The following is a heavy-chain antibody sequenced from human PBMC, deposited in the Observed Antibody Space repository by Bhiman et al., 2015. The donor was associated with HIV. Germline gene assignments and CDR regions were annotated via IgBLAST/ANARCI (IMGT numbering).Heavy chain of an antibody. D-gene: IGHD4-23*01. CDR1: GFTFSNYG. CDR3: AKDQVRWGNYGGNSGLFDY. CDR2: IWYDGSNK. Sequence: QVQLVESGGGVVQPGRSLRLSCAASGFTFSNYGMHWVRQAPGKGLEWVAVIWYDGSNKYYADSVKGRFTITRDNSKNTLYLQMNSLRAEDTSVYYCAKDQVRWGNYGGNSGLFDYWGQGTLVTVSS. J-gene: IGHJ4*02. V-gene: IGHV3-33*06.